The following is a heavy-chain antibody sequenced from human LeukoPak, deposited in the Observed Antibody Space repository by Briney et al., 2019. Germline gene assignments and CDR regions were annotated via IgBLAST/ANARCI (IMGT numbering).Heavy chain of an antibody. D-gene: IGHD6-13*01. CDR2: IYYSGST. CDR1: GGSISSYY. Sequence: PSETLSLTCTVSGGSISSYYWGWIRQPPGKGLEWIGYIYYSGSTNYNPSLKSRVTISVDTSKNQFSLKLSSVTAADTAVYYCARYSSSWTVNWFDPWGQGTLVTVSS. J-gene: IGHJ5*02. V-gene: IGHV4-59*08. CDR3: ARYSSSWTVNWFDP.